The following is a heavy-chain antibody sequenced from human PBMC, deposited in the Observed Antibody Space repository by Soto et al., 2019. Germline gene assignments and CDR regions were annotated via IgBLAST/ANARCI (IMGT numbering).Heavy chain of an antibody. CDR2: IIPYYNTL. V-gene: IGHV1-69*01. CDR1: EGTFTSYA. Sequence: QAQVVQSGAEVRKPGSSVKLSCKASEGTFTSYAIAWVRQAPGQGLEWMGGIIPYYNTLNYAQKFQDRVTITADDSTNTVYMELSSLRSDDTAVYFCASGASRWYPSFFASWAQGTLVTVSS. D-gene: IGHD6-13*01. CDR3: ASGASRWYPSFFAS. J-gene: IGHJ4*02.